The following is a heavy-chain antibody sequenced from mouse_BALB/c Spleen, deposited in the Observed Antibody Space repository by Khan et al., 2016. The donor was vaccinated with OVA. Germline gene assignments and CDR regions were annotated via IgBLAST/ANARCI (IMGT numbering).Heavy chain of an antibody. CDR2: IFPGNSDT. D-gene: IGHD3-1*01. V-gene: IGHV1-5*01. J-gene: IGHJ3*01. CDR3: TGGGYSSFAY. Sequence: VQLQQSGTVLARPGASVKMSCKASGYSFTSFWMHWVKQRPGQGLEWIGGIFPGNSDTSYNQKFKGKAKLTAVTSASTAYMELSSLTNEDSADYYCTGGGYSSFAYWGQGTLVTVSA. CDR1: GYSFTSFW.